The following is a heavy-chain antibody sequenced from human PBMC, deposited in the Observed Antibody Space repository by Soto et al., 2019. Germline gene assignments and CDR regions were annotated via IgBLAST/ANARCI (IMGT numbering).Heavy chain of an antibody. CDR3: AKGLITLLRGIYDYYALED. J-gene: IGHJ6*02. CDR2: ISNDGVNK. V-gene: IGHV3-30*18. CDR1: GFTFSNYG. D-gene: IGHD3-10*01. Sequence: QVQLVESGGGVVQPGKSLRLSCAAYGFTFSNYGMHWVRQAPGKGLEWVALISNDGVNKYYADSVKGRFTISRDNSENTLYLRINSLRAEDTALYYCAKGLITLLRGIYDYYALEDWGQGTKVTVSS.